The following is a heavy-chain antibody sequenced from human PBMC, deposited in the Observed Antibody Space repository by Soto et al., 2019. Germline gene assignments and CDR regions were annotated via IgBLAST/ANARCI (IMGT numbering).Heavy chain of an antibody. Sequence: SVKVSCKASGGTFSSYAISWVRQAPGQGLEWMGGIIPIFGTANYAQKFQGRVTITADESTSTAYMELSSLRSEDTAVYYCARADGATRYYYYGMDVWGQGTTVTVSS. D-gene: IGHD1-26*01. CDR2: IIPIFGTA. J-gene: IGHJ6*02. CDR3: ARADGATRYYYYGMDV. CDR1: GGTFSSYA. V-gene: IGHV1-69*13.